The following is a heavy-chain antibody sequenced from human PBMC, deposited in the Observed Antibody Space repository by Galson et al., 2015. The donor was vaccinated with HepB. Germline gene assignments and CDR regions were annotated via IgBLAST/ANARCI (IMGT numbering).Heavy chain of an antibody. CDR2: IGSKADSYAT. CDR3: ARDGGGGGDSDAFDI. J-gene: IGHJ3*02. CDR1: GFTFSGSA. Sequence: SLRLSCATPGFTFSGSAIHWVRQASGRGLEWVGRIGSKADSYATAYTASVKARFTISRDDSRNTAYLQMNSLRAEDTAVYYCARDGGGGGDSDAFDIWGQGTMVTVSS. D-gene: IGHD2-21*02. V-gene: IGHV3-73*01.